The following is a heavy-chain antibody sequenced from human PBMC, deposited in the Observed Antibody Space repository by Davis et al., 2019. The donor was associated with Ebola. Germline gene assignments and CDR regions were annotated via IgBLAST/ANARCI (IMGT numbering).Heavy chain of an antibody. Sequence: GGSLRLSCAASGFTFNSYAMHWVRQAPGKGLEWVAVISYDGSNKYYADSVKGRFTISRDNSKNTLYLQMNSLRAEDTAVYYCARDWAKVHDIWGRGTMVTVSS. CDR1: GFTFNSYA. CDR3: ARDWAKVHDI. V-gene: IGHV3-30-3*01. D-gene: IGHD1-1*01. CDR2: ISYDGSNK. J-gene: IGHJ3*02.